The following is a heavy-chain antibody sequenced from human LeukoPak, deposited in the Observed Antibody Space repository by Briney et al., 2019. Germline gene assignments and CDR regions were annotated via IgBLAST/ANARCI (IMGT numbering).Heavy chain of an antibody. D-gene: IGHD2-15*01. J-gene: IGHJ3*02. CDR2: IYYSGST. Sequence: PSETLSLTCTVSGGSISSYYWSWIRQPPGKGLEWIGYIYYSGSTNYNPSLKSRVTISVDTSKNQFSLKVISVTAADTAVYYCARHRSGGSQDDAFDIWGQGTMVTVSS. V-gene: IGHV4-59*08. CDR3: ARHRSGGSQDDAFDI. CDR1: GGSISSYY.